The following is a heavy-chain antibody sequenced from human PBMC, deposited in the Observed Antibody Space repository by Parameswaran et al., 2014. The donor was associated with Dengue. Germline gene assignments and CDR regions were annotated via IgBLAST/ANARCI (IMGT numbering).Heavy chain of an antibody. CDR3: ARDRIIPPRQVLDY. V-gene: IGHV3-21*01. CDR2: ISSSSSYI. J-gene: IGHJ4*02. D-gene: IGHD2-2*02. Sequence: KWIRSPREGLEWVSSISSSSSYIYYADSVKGRFTISRDNAKNSLYLQMNSLRAEDTAVYYCARDRIIPPRQVLDYWGQGTLVTVSS.